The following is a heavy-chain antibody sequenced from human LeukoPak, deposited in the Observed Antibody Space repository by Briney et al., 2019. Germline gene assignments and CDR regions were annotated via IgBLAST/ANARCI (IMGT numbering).Heavy chain of an antibody. Sequence: PSETLSLTCTVSSGSISSYYWSWIRQPAGKGLEWIGRIYTSGSTNYNPSLKSRVTMSVDTSKNQFSLKLSSVTAADTAVYYCARDVRTIFADGDYFAYWGQWTLVTVSS. CDR2: IYTSGST. D-gene: IGHD3-3*01. J-gene: IGHJ4*02. V-gene: IGHV4-4*07. CDR3: ARDVRTIFADGDYFAY. CDR1: SGSISSYY.